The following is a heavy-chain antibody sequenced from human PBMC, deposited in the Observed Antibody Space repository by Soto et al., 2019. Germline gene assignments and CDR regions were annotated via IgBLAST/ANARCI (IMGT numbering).Heavy chain of an antibody. D-gene: IGHD3-10*01. CDR1: GGSFSGYY. V-gene: IGHV4-34*01. CDR2: INHSGST. Sequence: SETLSLTCAVYGGSFSGYYWSWIRQPPGKGLEWIGEINHSGSTNYNPSLKSRVTISVDTSKSQFSLKLSSVTAADTAVYYCARVPSITMVRGENWFDPWGQGTLLTVS. CDR3: ARVPSITMVRGENWFDP. J-gene: IGHJ5*02.